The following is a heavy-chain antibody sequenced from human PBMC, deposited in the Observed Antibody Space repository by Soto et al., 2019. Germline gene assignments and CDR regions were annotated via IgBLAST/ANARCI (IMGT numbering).Heavy chain of an antibody. D-gene: IGHD1-26*01. CDR1: GFIFENFG. Sequence: PGGSLSLSCAASGFIFENFGMSWVRQAPGKGLEWISSISGSGFKKYYADSVKGRFTISRDNSKSTVYLELNNLSAEDTAVYHCAKNQGVELVPLATVDWFDPWGQGSVVTVYS. CDR2: ISGSGFKK. V-gene: IGHV3-23*01. CDR3: AKNQGVELVPLATVDWFDP. J-gene: IGHJ5*02.